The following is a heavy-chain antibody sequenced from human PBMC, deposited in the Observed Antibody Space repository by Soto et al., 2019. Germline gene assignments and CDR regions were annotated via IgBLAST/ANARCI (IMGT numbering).Heavy chain of an antibody. CDR2: ISYDGSNK. CDR1: GCTFSSYG. V-gene: IGHV3-30*18. J-gene: IGHJ6*03. D-gene: IGHD6-13*01. CDR3: AKVGQQLEYYYYYMDV. Sequence: QVQLVESGGGVVQPGRSLRLSCGASGCTFSSYGMHWVRQAPGKGLEWVAVISYDGSNKYYADSVKGRFTISRDNSKNTLYLQMNSLRAEDTAVYYCAKVGQQLEYYYYYMDVWGKGTTVTVSS.